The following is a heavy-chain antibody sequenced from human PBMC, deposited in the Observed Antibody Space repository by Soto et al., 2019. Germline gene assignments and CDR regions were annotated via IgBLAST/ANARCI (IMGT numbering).Heavy chain of an antibody. Sequence: WETLSLTCTVSGGSISSSSYYWGWIRQPPGKGLEWIGSIYYSGSTYYNPSLKSRVTISVDTSKNQFSLKLSSVTAADTAVYYCVILWFGELPEHDYWGQGTLVTVSS. CDR1: GGSISSSSYY. J-gene: IGHJ4*02. CDR3: VILWFGELPEHDY. V-gene: IGHV4-39*01. D-gene: IGHD3-10*01. CDR2: IYYSGST.